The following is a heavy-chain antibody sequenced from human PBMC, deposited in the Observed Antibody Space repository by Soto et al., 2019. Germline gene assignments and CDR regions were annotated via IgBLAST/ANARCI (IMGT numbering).Heavy chain of an antibody. Sequence: ASVKVSCKASGYTFTSYGISWVRQAPGQGLEWMGWISAYNGNTNYAQKLQGRVTMTTDTSTSTAYMELRSLRSDDTAVYYCARDSSSWYANKVFDYWGQGTLVTV. CDR1: GYTFTSYG. J-gene: IGHJ4*02. CDR2: ISAYNGNT. V-gene: IGHV1-18*01. D-gene: IGHD6-13*01. CDR3: ARDSSSWYANKVFDY.